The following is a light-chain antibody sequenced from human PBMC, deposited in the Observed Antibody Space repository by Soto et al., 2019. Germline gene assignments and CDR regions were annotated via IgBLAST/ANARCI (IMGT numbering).Light chain of an antibody. CDR3: RQGTAWPYT. CDR1: QSPVTTDGNTY. V-gene: IGKV2-30*01. CDR2: KVS. Sequence: DIVMTQSPLSLPVTLGQPASISCRSSQSPVTTDGNTYLNWFQQRPGQSPRRLIYKVSIRDSGGPDRFSGSGSGAEFALKISRVEVEDVGVYFCRQGTAWPYTFGQGTKLEI. J-gene: IGKJ2*01.